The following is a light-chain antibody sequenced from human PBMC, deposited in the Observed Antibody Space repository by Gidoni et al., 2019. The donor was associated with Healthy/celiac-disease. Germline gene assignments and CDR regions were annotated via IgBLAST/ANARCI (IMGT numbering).Light chain of an antibody. CDR2: LGS. CDR3: MQALQIHT. V-gene: IGKV2-28*01. CDR1: QSLLHSNGYNY. J-gene: IGKJ2*01. Sequence: DIVMTQSPLSLPVTPGEPASISCRSSQSLLHSNGYNYLDWYQQKPGQSPQLLIYLGSNRASGVPDRFSGSGSGTDFTLKISRVEAEDVGVYYCMQALQIHTFXQXTKLEIK.